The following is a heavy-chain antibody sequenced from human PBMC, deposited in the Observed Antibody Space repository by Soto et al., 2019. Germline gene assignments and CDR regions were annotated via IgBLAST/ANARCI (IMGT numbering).Heavy chain of an antibody. Sequence: GGSLSLSCRTPGFTFPSLGMGLVRQAPGEGLGLVSGISSSGGRTYYADSLKGRFTISRDNSKNPLYLQMDSLRGDDTAVYYCAKVAKSGGVGEYFDSWGQGALVTVSS. CDR1: GFTFPSLG. J-gene: IGHJ4*02. D-gene: IGHD3-3*01. CDR2: ISSSGGRT. V-gene: IGHV3-23*01. CDR3: AKVAKSGGVGEYFDS.